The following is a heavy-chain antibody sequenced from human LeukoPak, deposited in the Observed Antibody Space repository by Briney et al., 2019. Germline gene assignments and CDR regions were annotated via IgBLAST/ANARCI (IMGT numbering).Heavy chain of an antibody. J-gene: IGHJ4*02. D-gene: IGHD1-26*01. CDR3: AQHEYSGTYYVDY. CDR1: GGSIGSYY. V-gene: IGHV4-59*08. CDR2: IYYSGSI. Sequence: SETLSLTCTVSGGSIGSYYWSWIRQPPGKGLEWIGYIYYSGSINYNPSLKSRITISVDTSKNQFSLKLSSVTATDTAVYYCAQHEYSGTYYVDYSGQGTLVTVSS.